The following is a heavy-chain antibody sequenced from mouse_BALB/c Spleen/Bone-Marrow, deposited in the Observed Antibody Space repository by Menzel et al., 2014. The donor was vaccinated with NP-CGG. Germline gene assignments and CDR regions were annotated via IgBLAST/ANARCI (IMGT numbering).Heavy chain of an antibody. Sequence: EVQLVESGGGLVKPGGSLKLSCAASGFTFSDYYMYWVRQTPEKSLEWVATISDGGSYTDYPGSVKGRSTVSRDNAKNNLYLQMSSLKSEDTAMYFCARTYRPFALDYWGQGTSVTVSS. J-gene: IGHJ4*01. CDR3: ARTYRPFALDY. CDR2: ISDGGSYT. V-gene: IGHV5-4*02. CDR1: GFTFSDYY. D-gene: IGHD2-14*01.